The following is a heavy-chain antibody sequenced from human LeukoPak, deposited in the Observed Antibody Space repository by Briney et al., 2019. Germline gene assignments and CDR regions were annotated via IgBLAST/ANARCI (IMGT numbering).Heavy chain of an antibody. CDR1: GFNFYDYA. D-gene: IGHD5-24*01. Sequence: PGGSLTLSCVGPGFNFYDYAMTWVRQAPGKGLEWVSAISGSGSRTYYADSVKGRFTISRDHSKNTLSLQLSRLRVEDTAIYYCAKGHHERFAYYFYMDVWGKGTTVTVSS. J-gene: IGHJ6*03. V-gene: IGHV3-23*01. CDR3: AKGHHERFAYYFYMDV. CDR2: ISGSGSRT.